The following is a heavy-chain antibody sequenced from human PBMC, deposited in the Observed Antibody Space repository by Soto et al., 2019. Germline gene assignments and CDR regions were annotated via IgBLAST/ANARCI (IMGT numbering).Heavy chain of an antibody. V-gene: IGHV3-21*01. D-gene: IGHD6-13*01. Sequence: GGSLRLSCAASGFTFSSYSMNWVRQAPGKGLEWVLSISSSSSYIYYADSVKGRFTISRDNAKNSLYLQMNSLRAEDTAVYYCARDQGSSWSLYYYYYMDVWGKGTTVTVSS. CDR3: ARDQGSSWSLYYYYYMDV. CDR2: ISSSSSYI. CDR1: GFTFSSYS. J-gene: IGHJ6*03.